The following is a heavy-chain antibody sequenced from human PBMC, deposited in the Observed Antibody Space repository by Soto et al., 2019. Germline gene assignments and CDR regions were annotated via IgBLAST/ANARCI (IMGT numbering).Heavy chain of an antibody. D-gene: IGHD6-19*01. CDR1: GFTFSTSA. J-gene: IGHJ6*02. V-gene: IGHV1-58*02. Sequence: QMQLVQSGPEVKKPGTSVKVSCKASGFTFSTSAMQWARQARGQSLEWIGWIVVGSGHINYAQQFHERVTITRDMPTGSVYIELSRLRPEDTGVNYYAADIIAVGGAGYYGLDVWGQENTVTVSS. CDR3: AADIIAVGGAGYYGLDV. CDR2: IVVGSGHI.